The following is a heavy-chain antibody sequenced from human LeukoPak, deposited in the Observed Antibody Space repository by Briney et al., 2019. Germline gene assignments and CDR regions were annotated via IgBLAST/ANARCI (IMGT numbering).Heavy chain of an antibody. Sequence: PGESLKISCKGSGYSFTSYWIGWVRQMPGKGLEWMGIIYPGDPDTRYSPSFQGQVTISADKSISTAYLQWSSLKASDTAMYYCARHWAYCSSTSSPYYYGMDVWGKGTTVTVSS. D-gene: IGHD2-2*01. V-gene: IGHV5-51*01. CDR3: ARHWAYCSSTSSPYYYGMDV. CDR1: GYSFTSYW. J-gene: IGHJ6*04. CDR2: IYPGDPDT.